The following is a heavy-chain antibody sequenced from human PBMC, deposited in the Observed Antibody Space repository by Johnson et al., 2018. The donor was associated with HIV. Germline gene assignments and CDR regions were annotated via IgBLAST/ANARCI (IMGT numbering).Heavy chain of an antibody. J-gene: IGHJ3*02. CDR1: GFTFSSYD. D-gene: IGHD3-16*02. Sequence: MLLVESGGGLVQPGRSLRLSCAASGFTFSSYDMHWVRQATGKGLECVSAIGTAGDTYYPGYVKVRFTISRDNSKNTMYLQMNSLVAEDTAVYYGAKDRYYGWGSYRQPLGNDEGLWAFEIWGPGTMVTVSS. CDR3: AKDRYYGWGSYRQPLGNDEGLWAFEI. V-gene: IGHV3-13*01. CDR2: IGTAGDT.